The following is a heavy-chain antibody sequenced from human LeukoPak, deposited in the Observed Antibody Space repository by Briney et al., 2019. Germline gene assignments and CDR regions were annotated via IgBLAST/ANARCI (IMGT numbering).Heavy chain of an antibody. CDR1: GGSISSYY. V-gene: IGHV4-59*01. CDR3: ASRQGAVSPLDS. D-gene: IGHD2/OR15-2a*01. Sequence: SETLSLTCTVSGGSISSYYWNWIRQPPGKGLEWVGYISYSGITDYNPSLKSRVTISADTSKSQFSLKLNSVTAADTAVYYCASRQGAVSPLDSWGQGTLVTVSS. CDR2: ISYSGIT. J-gene: IGHJ4*02.